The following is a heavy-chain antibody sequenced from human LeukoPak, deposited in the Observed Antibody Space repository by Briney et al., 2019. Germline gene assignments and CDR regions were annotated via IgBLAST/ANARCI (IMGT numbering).Heavy chain of an antibody. J-gene: IGHJ6*02. CDR1: GFTFSSYW. Sequence: PGGFLRLSCAASGFTFSSYWMHWVRQAPGKGLVWVSRINSDGSSTSYADSVKGRFTISRDNAKNTLYLQMNSLRAEDTAVYYCARKGVAAAGTSGYYGMDVWGQGTTVTVSS. D-gene: IGHD6-13*01. CDR2: INSDGSST. CDR3: ARKGVAAAGTSGYYGMDV. V-gene: IGHV3-74*01.